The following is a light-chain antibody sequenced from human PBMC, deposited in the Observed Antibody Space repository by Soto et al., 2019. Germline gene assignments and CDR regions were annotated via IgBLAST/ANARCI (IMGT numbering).Light chain of an antibody. CDR2: DVS. V-gene: IGKV3-15*01. J-gene: IGKJ5*01. CDR1: QGVTTN. CDR3: QQYNNRPFS. Sequence: EIVMTQSPGTLSVSPGERATLSCRAGQGVTTNFAWYQQKSGQSPRLLIYDVSIRATGVPARFSGTGSETDFTLTISGLQSEDSAVYFCQQYNNRPFSLGQGTRLEIK.